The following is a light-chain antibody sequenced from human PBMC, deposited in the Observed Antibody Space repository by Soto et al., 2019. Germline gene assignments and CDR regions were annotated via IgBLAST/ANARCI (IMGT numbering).Light chain of an antibody. V-gene: IGKV3-15*01. CDR2: GAS. Sequence: EIVKTQSPATLSVSPGERATLSCRASQSVSSNLAWYQQKPGQAPRLLIYGASTRATGIPARFSGSGSGTEFTLTISSLQSEDFAVYYCQQYNNWRVTFGQGTKVEIK. CDR3: QQYNNWRVT. J-gene: IGKJ1*01. CDR1: QSVSSN.